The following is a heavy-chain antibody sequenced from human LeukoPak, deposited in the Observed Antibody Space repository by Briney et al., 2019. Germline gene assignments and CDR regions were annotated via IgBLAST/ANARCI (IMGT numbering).Heavy chain of an antibody. V-gene: IGHV3-33*06. CDR3: AKDLGAVGPNFDY. CDR1: GFTFSGYG. J-gene: IGHJ4*02. CDR2: IWYDGSNK. D-gene: IGHD6-13*01. Sequence: GGSLRLSCAASGFTFSGYGMHWVRQAPGKGLEWVAVIWYDGSNKYYADSVKGRFTISRDNSKNTLYLQMNSLRAGETVVYNWAKDLGAVGPNFDYWGQGTLVTGSS.